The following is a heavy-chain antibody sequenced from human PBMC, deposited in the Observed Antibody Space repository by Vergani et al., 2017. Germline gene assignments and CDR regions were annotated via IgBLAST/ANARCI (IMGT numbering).Heavy chain of an antibody. V-gene: IGHV4-31*11. CDR1: GGSISSGYHC. CDR2: IFYSGTT. CDR3: ARVDTQVPATSHFYYMDV. Sequence: QVQLQESGPGVVKPSQTLSLTCAVSGGSISSGYHCWTWIRQRPGKGLEWIGYIFYSGTTYDHPSLRSRLTISVDTSQNQFSLKLRSVTAAETAVYYCARVDTQVPATSHFYYMDVWGKGTTVVVSS. D-gene: IGHD6-25*01. J-gene: IGHJ6*03.